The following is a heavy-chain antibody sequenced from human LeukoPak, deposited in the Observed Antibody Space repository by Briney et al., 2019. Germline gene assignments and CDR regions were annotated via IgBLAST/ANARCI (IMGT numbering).Heavy chain of an antibody. CDR1: GASFSGYY. V-gene: IGHV4-34*01. Sequence: PSESLALTCAVYGASFSGYYWNWIRQPPGKGLGWIREINHSGNTNYNPSLRSRITISVDTSKNQFSLKLGSVSAADTALYYCAAKARDFDYWGQGTLVTVSS. J-gene: IGHJ4*02. CDR2: INHSGNT. CDR3: AAKARDFDY.